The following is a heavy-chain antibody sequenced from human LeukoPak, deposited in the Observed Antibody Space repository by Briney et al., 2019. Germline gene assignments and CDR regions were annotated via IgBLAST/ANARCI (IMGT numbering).Heavy chain of an antibody. CDR2: IWYDASNK. CDR1: GFIFSSYG. D-gene: IGHD1-26*01. V-gene: IGHV3-33*06. Sequence: GGSLRLSCAASGFIFSSYGMHWVRQAPGKGLEWVAVIWYDASNKHYADSVKGRFTISRDNSKNTLYLQMNSLRAEDTAVYYCAKVAGSYSYYFDYWGQGTLVTVSS. CDR3: AKVAGSYSYYFDY. J-gene: IGHJ4*02.